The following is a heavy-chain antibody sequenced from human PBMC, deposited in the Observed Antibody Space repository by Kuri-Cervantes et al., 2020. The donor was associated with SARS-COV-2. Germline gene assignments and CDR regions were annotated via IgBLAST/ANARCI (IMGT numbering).Heavy chain of an antibody. J-gene: IGHJ4*02. D-gene: IGHD6-19*01. CDR1: GYTLTELS. CDR2: FDPEGGET. Sequence: ASVKVSCKVSGYTLTELSMHWVRQAPGKGLEWMGGFDPEGGETIYAQKFQGRVTMTEDTSTDTDYMELSSLRSDDTAVYYCARDRGSSGRERWGGYWGQGTLVTVSS. CDR3: ARDRGSSGRERWGGY. V-gene: IGHV1-24*01.